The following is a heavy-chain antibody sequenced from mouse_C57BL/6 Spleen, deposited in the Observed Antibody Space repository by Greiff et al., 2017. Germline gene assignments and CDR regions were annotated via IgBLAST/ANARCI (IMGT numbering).Heavy chain of an antibody. V-gene: IGHV1-26*01. J-gene: IGHJ2*01. D-gene: IGHD2-4*01. CDR2: INPNNGGT. Sequence: EVQLQQSGPELVKPGASVKISCKASGYTFTDYYMNWVKQSHGKSLEWIGDINPNNGGTSYNQKFKGKATLTVDKSSSTAYMELRSLTSEDSAVYYCAREGLYDYDFDYWGQGTTLTVSS. CDR3: AREGLYDYDFDY. CDR1: GYTFTDYY.